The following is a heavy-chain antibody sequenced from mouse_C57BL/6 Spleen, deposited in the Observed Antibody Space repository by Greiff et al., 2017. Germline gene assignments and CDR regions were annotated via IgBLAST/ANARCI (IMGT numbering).Heavy chain of an antibody. Sequence: EVKLMESGGGLVKPGGSLKLSCAASGFTFSSYAMSWVRQTPEKRLEWVATISDGGSYTYYPDNVKGRFTISRDNAKNNLYLKMSYLKSEDTAMYYCARDGLRRSCAMDYWGQGTSVTVSS. CDR3: ARDGLRRSCAMDY. CDR1: GFTFSSYA. J-gene: IGHJ4*01. V-gene: IGHV5-4*01. CDR2: ISDGGSYT. D-gene: IGHD2-4*01.